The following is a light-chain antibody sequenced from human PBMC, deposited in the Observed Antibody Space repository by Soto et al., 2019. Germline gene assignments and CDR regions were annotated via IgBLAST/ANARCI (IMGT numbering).Light chain of an antibody. CDR2: AAS. V-gene: IGKV1-39*01. J-gene: IGKJ4*01. CDR3: QQSYSIPRLT. Sequence: DMQMTQSPSSLSASVGDRVSITCRSSQNISNYLHWYQQRPGKAPKLLIYAASNLRSGVPSRFSGSGSGTDFTLTISSLQSEDFATYYCQQSYSIPRLTFGGGTKVDIK. CDR1: QNISNY.